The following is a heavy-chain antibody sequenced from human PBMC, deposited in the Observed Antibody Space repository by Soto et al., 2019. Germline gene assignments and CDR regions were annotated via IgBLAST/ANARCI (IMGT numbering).Heavy chain of an antibody. Sequence: QTLCYKGSGGSFISYGVGWVRPIPGKGLEWMGIIYPGDSDTRYSPSFQGQVTISADKSISTAYLQWSSLKASDTAMYYCARHATYYDILSGYYFDYWGQGTQVTVSS. CDR1: GGSFISYG. CDR2: IYPGDSDT. J-gene: IGHJ4*02. V-gene: IGHV5-51*01. D-gene: IGHD3-9*01. CDR3: ARHATYYDILSGYYFDY.